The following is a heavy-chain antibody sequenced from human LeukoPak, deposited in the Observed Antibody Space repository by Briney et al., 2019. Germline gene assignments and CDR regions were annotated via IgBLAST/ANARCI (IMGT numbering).Heavy chain of an antibody. CDR2: MDTSGST. CDR1: GGSISSYY. V-gene: IGHV4-4*07. D-gene: IGHD6-13*01. CDR3: ARGQLVFDY. Sequence: SETLSLTCTVSGGSISSYYWNWIRQPAGKGLEWIGRMDTSGSTNYNPSLKSRVTISVDRSKNQFSLKLSSVTAADTAVYYCARGQLVFDYWGQGTLVAVSS. J-gene: IGHJ4*02.